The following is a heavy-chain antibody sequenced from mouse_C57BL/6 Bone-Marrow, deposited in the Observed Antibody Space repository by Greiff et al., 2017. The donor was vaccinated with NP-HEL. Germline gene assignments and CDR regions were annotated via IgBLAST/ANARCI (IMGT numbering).Heavy chain of an antibody. V-gene: IGHV1-39*01. Sequence: EVKLQESGPELVKPGASVKISCKASGYSFTDYNMNWVKQSTGQSLEWIGVINPNYGTTSYNQKFKGKATMTVDQSSSTAYMQLNSLTSEDSAVYYCARSSDYDPYAMDYWGQGTSVTVSS. CDR1: GYSFTDYN. J-gene: IGHJ4*01. D-gene: IGHD2-4*01. CDR3: ARSSDYDPYAMDY. CDR2: INPNYGTT.